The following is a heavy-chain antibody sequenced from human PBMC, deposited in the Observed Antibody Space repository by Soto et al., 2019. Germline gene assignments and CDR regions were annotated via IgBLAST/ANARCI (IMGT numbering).Heavy chain of an antibody. V-gene: IGHV3-33*01. CDR3: ARWGIAAGDY. Sequence: QVQLVESGGGVVQPGRSLRLSCAASGFTFSSYGMHWVRQAPGKGREWVAVIWYDGSNKYYADSVKGRFTISRDNSKNPLYLQMNSLRAEDTAVYYCARWGIAAGDYWGQGTLVTVSS. CDR1: GFTFSSYG. D-gene: IGHD6-13*01. CDR2: IWYDGSNK. J-gene: IGHJ4*02.